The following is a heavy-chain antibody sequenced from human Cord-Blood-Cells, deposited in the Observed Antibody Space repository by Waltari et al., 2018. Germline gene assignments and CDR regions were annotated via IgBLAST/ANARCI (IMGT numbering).Heavy chain of an antibody. V-gene: IGHV3-21*01. J-gene: IGHJ4*02. CDR1: GFTFSSYS. CDR2: ISSSSSYI. Sequence: EVQLVESGGGLVKPGGSLRLSCAASGFTFSSYSMNWVRQAPGKGLGWVSSISSSSSYIYYADSVKGRFTISRDNAKNSLYLQMNSLRAEDTAVYYCARHPSTSSIAARELDYWGQGTLVTVSS. D-gene: IGHD6-6*01. CDR3: ARHPSTSSIAARELDY.